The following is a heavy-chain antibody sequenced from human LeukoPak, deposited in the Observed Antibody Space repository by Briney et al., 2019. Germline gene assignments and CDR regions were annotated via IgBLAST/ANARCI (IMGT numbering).Heavy chain of an antibody. CDR1: GFTFSSYA. V-gene: IGHV3-30-3*01. Sequence: GGSLRLSCAASGFTFSSYAMHWVRQAPGKGLEWVAVISYDGSNKYYADSVKGRFTISRDNSKNTLYLQMNSLRAEDTAVYYCARGQEATITLDYWGQGTLVTVSS. D-gene: IGHD5-12*01. CDR3: ARGQEATITLDY. CDR2: ISYDGSNK. J-gene: IGHJ4*02.